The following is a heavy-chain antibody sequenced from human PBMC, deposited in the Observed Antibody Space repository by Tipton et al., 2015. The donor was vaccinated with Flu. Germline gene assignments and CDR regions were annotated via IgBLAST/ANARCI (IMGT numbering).Heavy chain of an antibody. J-gene: IGHJ5*02. D-gene: IGHD3-10*01. CDR3: ARGLGMVYRNCFDP. CDR1: RGSIRDYF. V-gene: IGHV4-59*01. CDR2: INDNGDT. Sequence: GLVKPSETLSLTCNVSRGSIRDYFWSWIRQTPEKGLEWIGFINDNGDTSYHPSLKGRVTISVDTSKNHFSLKLNSVTAADTAVYFCARGLGMVYRNCFDPWGQEILVTVSS.